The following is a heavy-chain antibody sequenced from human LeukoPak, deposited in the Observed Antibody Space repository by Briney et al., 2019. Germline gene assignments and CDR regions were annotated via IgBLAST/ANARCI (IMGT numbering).Heavy chain of an antibody. D-gene: IGHD3-10*01. V-gene: IGHV1-18*01. CDR3: ARVGVTSRSYYYYGMDV. Sequence: ASVKVSCKASGYTFTSYGISWVRQAPGQGLEWMGWISAYNGNTNYAQKLQGRVTMTTDTSTSTAYMELRSLRSDDTAVYYCARVGVTSRSYYYYGMDVWGQGTTVIVSS. CDR2: ISAYNGNT. J-gene: IGHJ6*02. CDR1: GYTFTSYG.